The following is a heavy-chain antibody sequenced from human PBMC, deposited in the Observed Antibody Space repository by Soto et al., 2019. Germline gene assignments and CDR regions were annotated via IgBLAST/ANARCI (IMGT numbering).Heavy chain of an antibody. V-gene: IGHV1-69*01. CDR3: ARDRDGYNPPTNYYGMDV. CDR2: IIPIFGTA. J-gene: IGHJ6*02. Sequence: QVQLVQSGAEVKKPGSSVKVSCKASGGTFSSYAISWVRQAPGQGLEWMGVIIPIFGTANYAQKFQGRVTITADESTSTAYMELSSLRSEDTAVYYCARDRDGYNPPTNYYGMDVWGQGTTVTVSS. CDR1: GGTFSSYA. D-gene: IGHD5-12*01.